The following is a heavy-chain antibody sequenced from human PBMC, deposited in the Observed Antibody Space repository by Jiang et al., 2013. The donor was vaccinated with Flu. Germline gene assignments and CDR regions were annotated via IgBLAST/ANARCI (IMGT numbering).Heavy chain of an antibody. Sequence: SGPGLVKPSGTLSLTCAVSGGSISSSNWWSWVRQPPGKGLEWIGEIYHSGSTNYNPSLKSRVTISVDKSKNQFSLKLSSVTAAGTAVYYCARAGQILDGYNYEGFDYWGQGTLVTVSS. D-gene: IGHD5-24*01. CDR2: IYHSGST. V-gene: IGHV4-4*02. CDR1: GGSISSSNW. CDR3: ARAGQILDGYNYEGFDY. J-gene: IGHJ4*02.